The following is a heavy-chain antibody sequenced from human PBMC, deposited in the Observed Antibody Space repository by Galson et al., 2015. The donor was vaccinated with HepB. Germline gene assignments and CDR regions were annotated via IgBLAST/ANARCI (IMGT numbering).Heavy chain of an antibody. Sequence: SLRLSCAASGFTFSRYGMHWVRQAPGKGLEWVSVIWYDGGNKYYADSVKGRFTISRDNSKNTLFLQMNSLRAEDTAVYYCAREGYDGSGYYPDRGYFDYWGQGTLVTVSS. V-gene: IGHV3-33*01. CDR1: GFTFSRYG. CDR3: AREGYDGSGYYPDRGYFDY. J-gene: IGHJ4*02. CDR2: IWYDGGNK. D-gene: IGHD3-22*01.